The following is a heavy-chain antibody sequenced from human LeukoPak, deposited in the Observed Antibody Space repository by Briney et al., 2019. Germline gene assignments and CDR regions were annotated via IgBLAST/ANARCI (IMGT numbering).Heavy chain of an antibody. V-gene: IGHV4-39*01. J-gene: IGHJ2*01. Sequence: PSETLSLTCAVSGGPISSNYCFWDWIRQPPGKGLEWIGRVYYSGNTYYNPSLKSRVTISVDTSKNQFSLKLTSLTAADTAVYYCARRRKAGWYFDLWGRGTLVTVSS. CDR1: GGPISSNYCF. CDR2: VYYSGNT. CDR3: ARRRKAGWYFDL.